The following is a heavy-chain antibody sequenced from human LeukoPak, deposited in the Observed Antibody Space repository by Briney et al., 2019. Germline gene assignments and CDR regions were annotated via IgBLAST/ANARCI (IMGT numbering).Heavy chain of an antibody. J-gene: IGHJ4*02. D-gene: IGHD2-2*01. CDR2: IWYDGSNK. Sequence: GGSLRLSCAASGFTFSSYGMHWVRQAPGKGLEWVAVIWYDGSNKYYADSVKGRFTISRDNSKNTLYLQMNSLRAEDTAVYYCARDFDRYCSSTSCSYFDYWGQGILVTVSS. CDR3: ARDFDRYCSSTSCSYFDY. V-gene: IGHV3-33*01. CDR1: GFTFSSYG.